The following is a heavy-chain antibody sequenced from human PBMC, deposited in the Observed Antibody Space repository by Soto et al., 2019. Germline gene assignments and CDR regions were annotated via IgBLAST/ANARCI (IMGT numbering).Heavy chain of an antibody. J-gene: IGHJ4*02. Sequence: PSETLSLTCTVSGGSISSGGYYWSWIRQHPGKGLEWIGYIYYSGSTYYNPSLKSRVTISVDTSKNQFSLKLSSVTAADTAVYYCTRSGARYQLLRPFDYWGQGTLVTVSS. D-gene: IGHD2-2*01. CDR3: TRSGARYQLLRPFDY. CDR2: IYYSGST. CDR1: GGSISSGGYY. V-gene: IGHV4-31*03.